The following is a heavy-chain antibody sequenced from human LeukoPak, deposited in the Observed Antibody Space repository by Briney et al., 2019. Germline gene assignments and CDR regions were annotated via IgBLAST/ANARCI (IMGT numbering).Heavy chain of an antibody. V-gene: IGHV1-3*01. CDR1: GYTFTSYA. Sequence: GASVNVSCKASGYTFTSYAMLWVRQAPGQRLEWMGWINAGNGNTKYSQKFQGRVTITRDTSASTAYMELGSLRSEDTAVYYCARMGGYSYGPRVEYFQHWGQGTLVTVSS. J-gene: IGHJ1*01. CDR2: INAGNGNT. CDR3: ARMGGYSYGPRVEYFQH. D-gene: IGHD5-18*01.